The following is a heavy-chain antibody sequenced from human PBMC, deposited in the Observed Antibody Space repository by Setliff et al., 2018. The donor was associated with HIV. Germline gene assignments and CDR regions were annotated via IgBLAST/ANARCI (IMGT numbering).Heavy chain of an antibody. D-gene: IGHD3-9*01. CDR1: GYTFTGYD. CDR3: ARGPKSLRYFAPPRVGYLDL. J-gene: IGHJ2*01. V-gene: IGHV1-8*02. CDR2: MNPNSGTT. Sequence: ASVKVSCKASGYTFTGYDINWVRQATGQGLEWMGWMNPNSGTTGYAQKFQGRVTMTRNTSISTAYMELSSLRSEDTAVYYCARGPKSLRYFAPPRVGYLDLWGRGTLVTVSS.